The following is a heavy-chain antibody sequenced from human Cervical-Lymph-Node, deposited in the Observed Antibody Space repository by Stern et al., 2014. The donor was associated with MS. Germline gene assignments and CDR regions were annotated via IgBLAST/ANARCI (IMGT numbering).Heavy chain of an antibody. CDR1: GDSVISGSYQ. J-gene: IGHJ4*02. CDR2: INKGGTT. D-gene: IGHD6-19*01. Sequence: VQLQASGPGLVKPSETPSLTCTVPGDSVISGSYQWSWIRQPPGKGLEWITYINKGGTTKYNPSLRSRVSISMDTSKNQFSLRLNSVTAADTAVYYCARVGWGGDSWGQGTLVTVSS. CDR3: ARVGWGGDS. V-gene: IGHV4-61*01.